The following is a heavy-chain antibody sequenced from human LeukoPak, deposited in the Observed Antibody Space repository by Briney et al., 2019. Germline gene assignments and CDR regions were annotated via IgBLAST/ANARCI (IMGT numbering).Heavy chain of an antibody. CDR2: IKQDGSEK. CDR1: GFMLSSYW. J-gene: IGHJ4*02. CDR3: AKAPVTTCSGAYCYPFDY. V-gene: IGHV3-7*03. Sequence: GGSLRLSCAASGFMLSSYWMSWVRQAPGKWLEWVANIKQDGSEKYYVDSVKGRFTISRDNAKNSLFLQMNRLRAEDAAVYYCAKAPVTTCSGAYCYPFDYWGQGTLVTVSS. D-gene: IGHD2-21*01.